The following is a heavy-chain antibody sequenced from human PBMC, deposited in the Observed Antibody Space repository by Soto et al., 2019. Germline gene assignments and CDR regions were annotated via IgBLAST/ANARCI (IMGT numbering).Heavy chain of an antibody. CDR2: ISWKSGSI. CDR3: AKSTGGTANGLDV. CDR1: GFSFGDYA. V-gene: IGHV3-9*01. J-gene: IGHJ6*02. Sequence: EVQLVESGGDLVQPGRSLRLSCAASGFSFGDYAMHWVRQAPGKGLEWVSGISWKSGSIGYADSVKGRFTISRDNAKNSLYLQMNSLRADDTALYYCAKSTGGTANGLDVWGQGTTVTVSS. D-gene: IGHD2-8*02.